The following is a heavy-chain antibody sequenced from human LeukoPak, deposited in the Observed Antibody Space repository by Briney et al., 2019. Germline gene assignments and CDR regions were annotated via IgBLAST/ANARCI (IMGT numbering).Heavy chain of an antibody. CDR2: ISWNSGSI. D-gene: IGHD3-22*01. CDR3: AKGRYYYDSSGSHAFDI. Sequence: GGSLRLFCAASGFTFDDYAMHWVRQAPGKGLEWVSGISWNSGSIGYADSVKGRFTISRDNAKNSLYLQMNSLRAEDTALYYCAKGRYYYDSSGSHAFDIWGQGTMVTVSS. J-gene: IGHJ3*02. CDR1: GFTFDDYA. V-gene: IGHV3-9*01.